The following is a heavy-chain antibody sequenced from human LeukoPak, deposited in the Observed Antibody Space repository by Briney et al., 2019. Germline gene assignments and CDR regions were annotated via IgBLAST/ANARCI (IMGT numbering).Heavy chain of an antibody. CDR3: ARSYCGGDCYIPKPLDY. D-gene: IGHD2-21*01. V-gene: IGHV1-18*01. J-gene: IGHJ4*02. Sequence: ASVKVSCKASGYTFTCYGISWVRQAPRQGLEWTGSIRAYNGNTNYAQKLQGRVTMTTDTSTSTAYMELRSLRSEDTAVYYCARSYCGGDCYIPKPLDYWGQGTLVTVSS. CDR2: IRAYNGNT. CDR1: GYTFTCYG.